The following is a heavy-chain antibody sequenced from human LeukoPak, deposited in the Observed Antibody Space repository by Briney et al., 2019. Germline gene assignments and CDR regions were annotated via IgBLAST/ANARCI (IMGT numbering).Heavy chain of an antibody. CDR3: AILSYYYDSSGSTPQT. CDR2: ISSSSSTI. D-gene: IGHD3-22*01. Sequence: GGSLRLSCAASGFTFSNYYMSWIRQAPGKGLEWVSYISSSSSTIYYADSVKGRFTISRDNAKNSLYLQMNSLRAEDTAVYYCAILSYYYDSSGSTPQTWGQGTLVTVSS. V-gene: IGHV3-11*04. CDR1: GFTFSNYY. J-gene: IGHJ5*02.